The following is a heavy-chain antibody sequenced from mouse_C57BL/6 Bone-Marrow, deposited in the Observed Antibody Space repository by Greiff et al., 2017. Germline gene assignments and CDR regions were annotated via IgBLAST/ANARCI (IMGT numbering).Heavy chain of an antibody. J-gene: IGHJ3*01. Sequence: EVQLQQSGAELVRPGASVKLSCTASGFNIKDYYMHWVKQRPEQGLEWIGRIDPEDGDTEYAPKFQGKATLTADTSSNTAYLQLSRLTAEDTAVYYYSEGSAWFAYWGQGTLVTVSA. CDR2: IDPEDGDT. V-gene: IGHV14-1*01. CDR3: SEGSAWFAY. CDR1: GFNIKDYY.